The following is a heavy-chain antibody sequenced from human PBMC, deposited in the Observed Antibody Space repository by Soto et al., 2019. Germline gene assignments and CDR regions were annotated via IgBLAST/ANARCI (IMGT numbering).Heavy chain of an antibody. V-gene: IGHV1-8*01. CDR2: MNPNSGNT. J-gene: IGHJ6*02. Sequence: ASVKVSCKASGYTFTSYDINWVRQATGQGLEWMGWMNPNSGNTGYAQKFQGRVTMTRNTSISTAYMELSSLRSEDTAVYYCASSIAAAGNTRDYYYYGMDVWGQGTTVTVSS. CDR3: ASSIAAAGNTRDYYYYGMDV. CDR1: GYTFTSYD. D-gene: IGHD6-13*01.